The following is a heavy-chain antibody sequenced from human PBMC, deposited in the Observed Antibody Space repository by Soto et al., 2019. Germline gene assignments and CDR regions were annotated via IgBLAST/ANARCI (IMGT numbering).Heavy chain of an antibody. CDR3: AKVFYYYDSSGYYYFDY. J-gene: IGHJ4*02. Sequence: GGSLRLSCAASGFTFSSYAVSWVRQAPGKGPEWISSISGSGSTIYYADSVKGRFTISRDNSKNTMYLQMSSRRADDTAVYYCAKVFYYYDSSGYYYFDYWGQGTLVTVA. D-gene: IGHD3-22*01. CDR1: GFTFSSYA. V-gene: IGHV3-23*01. CDR2: ISGSGSTI.